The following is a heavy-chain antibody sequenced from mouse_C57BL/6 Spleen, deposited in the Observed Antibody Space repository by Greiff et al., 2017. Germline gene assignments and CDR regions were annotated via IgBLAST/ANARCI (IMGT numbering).Heavy chain of an antibody. CDR2: IHPSDSDT. J-gene: IGHJ2*01. V-gene: IGHV1-74*01. Sequence: QVHVKQPGAELVKPGASVKVSCKASGYTFTSYWMHWVKQRPGQGLEWIGRIHPSDSDTNYNQKFKGKATLTVDKSSSTAYMQLSSLTSEDSAVYYCAYGGITTVKDYFDYWGQGTTLTVSS. D-gene: IGHD1-1*01. CDR3: AYGGITTVKDYFDY. CDR1: GYTFTSYW.